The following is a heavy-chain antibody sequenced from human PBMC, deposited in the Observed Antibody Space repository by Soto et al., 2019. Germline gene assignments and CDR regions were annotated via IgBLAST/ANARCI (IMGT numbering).Heavy chain of an antibody. J-gene: IGHJ3*02. D-gene: IGHD1-7*01. CDR2: IIPIFGTA. CDR1: GCTFSSYA. CDR3: ASSSGITGTTSYAFVI. V-gene: IGHV1-69*19. Sequence: VTGSFKASGCTFSSYAISWVRPAPGQGLEWMGGIIPIFGTANYAQQFQGRVTITEDESTSTAYMELSSLRSEDTAVYYCASSSGITGTTSYAFVIWGQGTMVTVSS.